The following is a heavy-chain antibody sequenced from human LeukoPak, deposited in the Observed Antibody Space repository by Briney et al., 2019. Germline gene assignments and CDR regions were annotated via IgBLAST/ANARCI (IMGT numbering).Heavy chain of an antibody. CDR2: TSNTGTTI. Sequence: PGGSLRLSCAASGFTFSSYEMNWVRQAPGKGLEWVSYTSNTGTTINYADSVKGRFTISRDNAKKSLYLQMNSLRAEDTAVYYCARKTGSTIQYGSGIFDYWGQGTLVTVSS. CDR3: ARKTGSTIQYGSGIFDY. CDR1: GFTFSSYE. D-gene: IGHD3-10*01. V-gene: IGHV3-48*03. J-gene: IGHJ4*02.